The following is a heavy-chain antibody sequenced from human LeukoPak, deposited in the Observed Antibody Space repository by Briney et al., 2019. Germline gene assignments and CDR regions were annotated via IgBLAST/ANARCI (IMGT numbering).Heavy chain of an antibody. D-gene: IGHD3-10*01. CDR2: ISYDGSTK. CDR1: GLIFSGYE. CDR3: AKDLSDYYGSGSYY. Sequence: TGGSLTLSCATSGLIFSGYEMNWVRQAPGEGLEWVAVISYDGSTKYYVDSVKGRFTISRHHSKNTLYLQMNSLRAEDTAVYYCAKDLSDYYGSGSYYWGQGTLVTVSS. V-gene: IGHV3-30*18. J-gene: IGHJ4*02.